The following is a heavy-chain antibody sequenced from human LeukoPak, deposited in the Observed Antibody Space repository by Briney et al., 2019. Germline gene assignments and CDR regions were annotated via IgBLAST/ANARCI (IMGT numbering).Heavy chain of an antibody. J-gene: IGHJ5*02. CDR3: ARRASIAARASGSIDP. CDR1: GYTFTSYD. CDR2: MNPNSGNT. V-gene: IGHV1-8*01. Sequence: GASVKVSCKASGYTFTSYDINWVRQATGQGLEWMGWMNPNSGNTGYAQKFQGRVTMTRHTSISTAYMELSSLRSEDTAVYYCARRASIAARASGSIDPWGQGTLVTVSS. D-gene: IGHD6-6*01.